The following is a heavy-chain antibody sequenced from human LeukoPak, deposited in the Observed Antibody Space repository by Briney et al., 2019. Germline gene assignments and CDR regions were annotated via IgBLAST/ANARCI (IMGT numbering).Heavy chain of an antibody. CDR2: ISGSGGST. CDR3: AKDGSSSWYYYYYGMDV. D-gene: IGHD6-13*01. CDR1: GFTSSSYA. J-gene: IGHJ6*02. Sequence: PGGSLRLSCAASGFTSSSYAMTWVRQAPGKGLEWVSTISGSGGSTYSADSVKGRFTISRDNSKNTLYLQMSSLRAEDTAVYYCAKDGSSSWYYYYYGMDVWGQGTTVTVSS. V-gene: IGHV3-23*01.